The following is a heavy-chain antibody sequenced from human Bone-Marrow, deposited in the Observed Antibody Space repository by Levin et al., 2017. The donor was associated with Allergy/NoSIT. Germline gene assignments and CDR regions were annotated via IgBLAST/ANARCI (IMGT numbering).Heavy chain of an antibody. J-gene: IGHJ4*02. D-gene: IGHD1-1*01. CDR1: GFTFSTYA. Sequence: ASVKVSCAASGFTFSTYAMSWVRQAPGKGLEWVSAISGSAGNTYYADSVKGRFTISRDNSQNTLYLQMNSLRAEDTAVYYCAKIGGTTRGTVDYWGQGTLVTVSS. V-gene: IGHV3-23*01. CDR2: ISGSAGNT. CDR3: AKIGGTTRGTVDY.